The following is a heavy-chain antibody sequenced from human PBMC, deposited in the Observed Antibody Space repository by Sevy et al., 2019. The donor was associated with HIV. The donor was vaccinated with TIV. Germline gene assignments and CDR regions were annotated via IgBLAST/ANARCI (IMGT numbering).Heavy chain of an antibody. V-gene: IGHV3-7*03. CDR2: IKQDGSEK. Sequence: GGSLRLSCAASGFTFSSYWMSWVHQAPGKGLEWVANIKQDGSEKYYVDSVKGRFTISRDNAKNSLYLQMNSLRAEDTAVYYCARNPLDCSSTSCYGVYYYYYMDVWGKGTTVTVSS. J-gene: IGHJ6*03. D-gene: IGHD2-2*01. CDR1: GFTFSSYW. CDR3: ARNPLDCSSTSCYGVYYYYYMDV.